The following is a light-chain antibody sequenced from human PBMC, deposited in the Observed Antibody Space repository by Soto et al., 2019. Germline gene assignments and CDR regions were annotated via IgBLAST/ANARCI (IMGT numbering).Light chain of an antibody. CDR2: AAS. CDR3: QQFYIYPYT. CDR1: LAIHNS. V-gene: IGKV1-8*01. Sequence: AIRITQSPSSFSASTGDRVTITCRASLAIHNSVAWYQQKPGKAPNLLIYAASPLQTAVPSRFRGSGSGTDFTLTLTYLQSEDFATYYCQQFYIYPYTFGQRTRLQIK. J-gene: IGKJ2*01.